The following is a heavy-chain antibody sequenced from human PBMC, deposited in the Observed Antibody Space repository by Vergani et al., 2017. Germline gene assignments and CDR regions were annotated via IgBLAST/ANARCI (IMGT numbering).Heavy chain of an antibody. J-gene: IGHJ4*02. CDR1: GFTFSSYS. CDR2: ISSSSSYI. V-gene: IGHV3-21*01. Sequence: EVQLVESGGGLVKPGGSLRLSCAASGFTFSSYSMNWVRQAPGKGLEWVSSISSSSSYIYYADSVKGRFTISRDNAKNSLYLQMNSLRAEDTAVYYCAGDQVGGCHQNFDYWGQGTLVTVSS. D-gene: IGHD6-19*01. CDR3: AGDQVGGCHQNFDY.